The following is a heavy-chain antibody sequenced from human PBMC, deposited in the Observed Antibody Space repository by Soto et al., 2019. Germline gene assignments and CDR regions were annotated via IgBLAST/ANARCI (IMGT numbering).Heavy chain of an antibody. J-gene: IGHJ4*02. V-gene: IGHV2-70*04. CDR1: GFSLSTSGMR. D-gene: IGHD6-13*01. Sequence: SGPTLVNPTQTLTLTCTFSGFSLSTSGMRVSWIRQPPGKALEWLARIDWDDDKFYSTSLKTRLTISKDTSKNQVVLTMTNMDPVDTATYYCAHSIAAAGPFDYWGQGTLVTVPQ. CDR2: IDWDDDK. CDR3: AHSIAAAGPFDY.